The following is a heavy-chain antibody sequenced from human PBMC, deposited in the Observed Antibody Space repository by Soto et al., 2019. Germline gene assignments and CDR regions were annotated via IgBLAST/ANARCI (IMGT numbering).Heavy chain of an antibody. CDR1: GVTFSSYW. CDR2: INSDGSST. D-gene: IGHD7-27*01. CDR3: ARGLLGNDVYGI. J-gene: IGHJ3*02. Sequence: EVQLVESGGGLVQPGGSLRLSCAASGVTFSSYWMNWVRQAPGKGLVWVSRINSDGSSTTYADSVKGRFTISRDSARNTLYLQMNSLRVEDTAVYDCARGLLGNDVYGIWGQGTMVTVSS. V-gene: IGHV3-74*01.